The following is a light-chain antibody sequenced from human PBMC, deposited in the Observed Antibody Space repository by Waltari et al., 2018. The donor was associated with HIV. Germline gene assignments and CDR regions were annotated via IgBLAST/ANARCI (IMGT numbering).Light chain of an antibody. Sequence: EIQMAQSPSSVTGSVGDRVTITCRASQSIGSSLAWYQHQPGEAPKLLIFGASRLESGVPPRVVGSGSGTEFALTISSLQTEDSATYYCQQADSFPHTFGGGTKVEV. CDR2: GAS. CDR1: QSIGSS. CDR3: QQADSFPHT. V-gene: IGKV1-12*01. J-gene: IGKJ4*01.